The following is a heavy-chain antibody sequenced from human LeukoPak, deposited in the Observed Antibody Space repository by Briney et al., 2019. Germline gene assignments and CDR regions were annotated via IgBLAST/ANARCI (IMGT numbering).Heavy chain of an antibody. V-gene: IGHV4-34*01. D-gene: IGHD5-18*01. CDR3: ARGRGTWIQLWLQSFDY. J-gene: IGHJ4*02. CDR1: GFTFSNAW. Sequence: GALRLSCAAPGFTFSNAWVSWGRPAPGEGLGWVGGINHSGSTNYNPSLKSRVTISVDTSKNQFSLKLSSVTAADTAVYYCARGRGTWIQLWLQSFDYWGQGTLVTVSS. CDR2: INHSGST.